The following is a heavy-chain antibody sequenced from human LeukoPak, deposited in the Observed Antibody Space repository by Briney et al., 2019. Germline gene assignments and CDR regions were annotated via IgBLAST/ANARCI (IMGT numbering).Heavy chain of an antibody. D-gene: IGHD1-26*01. J-gene: IGHJ3*02. Sequence: GGSLRLSCAASGFTFSSYAMNWVRQAPGKGLEWVSVISGSGGSTYYADSVKGRFTISRHNSKNTLYLQMNSLRAEDTAVYYCARGLGAYDAFDIWGQGTMVTVSS. CDR1: GFTFSSYA. CDR3: ARGLGAYDAFDI. V-gene: IGHV3-23*01. CDR2: ISGSGGST.